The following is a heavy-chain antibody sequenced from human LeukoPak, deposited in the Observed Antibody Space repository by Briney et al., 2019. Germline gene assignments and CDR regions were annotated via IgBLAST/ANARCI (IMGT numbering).Heavy chain of an antibody. V-gene: IGHV1-2*02. J-gene: IGHJ4*02. CDR1: GYTFTGYY. CDR2: INPNSGGT. CDR3: ASSPYSYYDFWSGYYAY. Sequence: ASVKVSCKASGYTFTGYYMHWVRQAPGQGLEWMGWINPNSGGTSYAQKFQGRVTMTRDTSISTAYMELSRLRSDDTAVYYCASSPYSYYDFWSGYYAYWGQGTLVTVSS. D-gene: IGHD3-3*01.